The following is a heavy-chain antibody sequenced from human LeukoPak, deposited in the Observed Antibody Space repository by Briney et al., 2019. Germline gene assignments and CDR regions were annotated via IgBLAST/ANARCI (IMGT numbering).Heavy chain of an antibody. V-gene: IGHV4-59*08. CDR2: ISYSGST. CDR3: ARPIVKYQSLHAFDI. J-gene: IGHJ3*02. CDR1: GGSISSYY. D-gene: IGHD2-2*01. Sequence: SENLSLTCTVSGGSISSYYWSWIRQPPGKGLEWIGYISYSGSTNYNPSLKSRVTISVDTSKNQFSLKLSSVTAADTAVYYCARPIVKYQSLHAFDIWGQGTMVTVSS.